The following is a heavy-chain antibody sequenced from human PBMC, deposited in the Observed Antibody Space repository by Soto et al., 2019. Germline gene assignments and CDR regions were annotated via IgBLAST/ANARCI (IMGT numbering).Heavy chain of an antibody. CDR1: GGSISSYY. J-gene: IGHJ4*02. CDR3: ARRYGRNFDY. D-gene: IGHD1-20*01. CDR2: IYYSGST. V-gene: IGHV4-59*01. Sequence: QVQLQESGPGLVKPSETLSLTCTVSGGSISSYYWSWIRQPPGKGLEWIGYIYYSGSTNYNPSLXGXVXIXXDTSKNQFSLKLSSVTAADTAVYYCARRYGRNFDYWGQGTLVTVSS.